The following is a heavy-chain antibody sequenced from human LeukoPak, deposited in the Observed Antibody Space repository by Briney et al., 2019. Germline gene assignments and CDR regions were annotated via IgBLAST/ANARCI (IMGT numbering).Heavy chain of an antibody. CDR1: GGSISSYY. J-gene: IGHJ4*02. CDR3: ARHQDGYGDYFDF. CDR2: IHYSGRT. V-gene: IGHV4-59*08. D-gene: IGHD5-24*01. Sequence: SETLSLTCTVSGGSISSYYWSWIRQPPGKGLEWIGYIHYSGRTKYDPSLESRVTIPVDTSKNQFSLKVSSVTAPDTAIYYCARHQDGYGDYFDFWGQGILVTVSS.